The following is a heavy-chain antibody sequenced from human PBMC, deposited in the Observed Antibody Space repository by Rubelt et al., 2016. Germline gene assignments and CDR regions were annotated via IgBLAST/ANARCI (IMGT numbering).Heavy chain of an antibody. J-gene: IGHJ4*02. V-gene: IGHV1-2*02. CDR3: ARGPYCSSTSCYKDY. CDR2: INPNSGGT. CDR1: GYTFTGYY. Sequence: QVQLVQSGAEVKKPGASVKVSCKASGYTFTGYYMHWVRQAPGQGLEWMGWINPNSGGTNYAQKFQGRVTMTRDTSISTAYMELGRLRSDDTAVYYCARGPYCSSTSCYKDYWGQGTLVTVSS. D-gene: IGHD2-2*02.